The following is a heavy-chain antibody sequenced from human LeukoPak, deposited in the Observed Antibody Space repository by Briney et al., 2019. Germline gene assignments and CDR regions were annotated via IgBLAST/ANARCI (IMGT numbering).Heavy chain of an antibody. CDR3: ARVRFRRYQQTANYYFDY. CDR1: GFTFSSYE. J-gene: IGHJ4*02. CDR2: ISSSGSTI. Sequence: GGSLRLSCAASGFTFSSYEMNWVRQAPGKGLEWVSYISSSGSTIYYADSVKGRFTISRDNAKNSLYLQMNSLRAEDTAVYYCARVRFRRYQQTANYYFDYWCQGTLVTVSS. V-gene: IGHV3-48*03. D-gene: IGHD2-2*01.